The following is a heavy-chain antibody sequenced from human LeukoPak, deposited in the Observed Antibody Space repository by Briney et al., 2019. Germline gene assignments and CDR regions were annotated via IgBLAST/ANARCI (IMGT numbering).Heavy chain of an antibody. J-gene: IGHJ4*02. CDR3: ARNVRPDFDY. Sequence: SQTLSLTCVISGDCVSSSCSAWSWIRQSPSRGLEWLGRTYYRSRWIYDYAESVKGRITINPDTSKNEFSLQLNSVTPEDTAMYYCARNVRPDFDYWGQGTLVTVSS. CDR2: TYYRSRWIY. CDR1: GDCVSSSCSA. V-gene: IGHV6-1*01.